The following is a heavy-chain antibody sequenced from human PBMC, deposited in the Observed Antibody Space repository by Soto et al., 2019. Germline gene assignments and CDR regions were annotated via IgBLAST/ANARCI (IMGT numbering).Heavy chain of an antibody. CDR2: IYYSGST. Sequence: PSETLSLTCTVSGGSISSGGYYWSWIRQHPGKGLEWIGYIYYSGSTYYNPSLKSRVTISVDTSKNQFSLKLSSVTAADTAVYYCARDSGYSSSWYSGYYYYGMDVWGQGTTVTVSS. D-gene: IGHD6-13*01. V-gene: IGHV4-31*03. CDR1: GGSISSGGYY. J-gene: IGHJ6*02. CDR3: ARDSGYSSSWYSGYYYYGMDV.